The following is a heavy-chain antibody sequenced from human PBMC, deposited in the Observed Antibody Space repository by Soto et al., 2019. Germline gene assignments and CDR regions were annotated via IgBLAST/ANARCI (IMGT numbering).Heavy chain of an antibody. CDR2: INGRGNYI. Sequence: GGSLRLSCASSGFTFSTYTMNWVRQAPGKGLERVSSINGRGNYIYYAESVKGRFTISRDNAKNSLYLQMDRLRAEDTALYYCVREDGKVGTNSAFDYWGLGALVTVSS. CDR1: GFTFSTYT. V-gene: IGHV3-21*01. J-gene: IGHJ4*02. CDR3: VREDGKVGTNSAFDY. D-gene: IGHD1-26*01.